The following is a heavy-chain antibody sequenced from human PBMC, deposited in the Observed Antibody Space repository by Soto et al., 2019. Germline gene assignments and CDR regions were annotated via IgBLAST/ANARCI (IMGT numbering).Heavy chain of an antibody. CDR3: ARVARTGQYYFDF. V-gene: IGHV4-59*01. Sequence: SETLSLTCTVSDDSINFYHWTWIRQPPGKGLEWMGYIYYTGSTNYNPSLKSRVSISVDTSKNQFSLKLSSVTAADTAVYYCARVARTGQYYFDFWGQGALVTVSS. CDR2: IYYTGST. CDR1: DDSINFYH. J-gene: IGHJ4*02. D-gene: IGHD1-1*01.